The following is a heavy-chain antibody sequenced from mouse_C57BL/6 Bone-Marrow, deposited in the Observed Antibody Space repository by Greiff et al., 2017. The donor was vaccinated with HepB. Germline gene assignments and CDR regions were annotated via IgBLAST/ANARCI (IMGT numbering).Heavy chain of an antibody. V-gene: IGHV5-17*01. Sequence: EVKVEESGGGLVKPGGSLKLSCAASGFTFSDYGMHWVRQAPEKGLEWVAYISSGSSTIYYADTVKGRFTISRDNAKNTLFLQMTSLRSEDTAMYYCARDSNYVRDFDYWGQGTTLTVSS. D-gene: IGHD2-5*01. CDR2: ISSGSSTI. J-gene: IGHJ2*01. CDR3: ARDSNYVRDFDY. CDR1: GFTFSDYG.